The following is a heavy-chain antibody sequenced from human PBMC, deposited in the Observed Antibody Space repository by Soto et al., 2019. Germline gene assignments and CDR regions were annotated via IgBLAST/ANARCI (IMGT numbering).Heavy chain of an antibody. J-gene: IGHJ4*02. V-gene: IGHV3-30*18. CDR1: EFTFKRYG. Sequence: QPGGSLRLSCAASEFTFKRYGMHWVRQAPGKGLAWVAVISYDGNKKHYADSVRGRFTISRDNSKNTLYLQMNSLRTEDTAVYYCAKDSYRGDIVLTPAPYGNDYWGQGTLVTVSS. CDR3: AKDSYRGDIVLTPAPYGNDY. CDR2: ISYDGNKK. D-gene: IGHD2-2*01.